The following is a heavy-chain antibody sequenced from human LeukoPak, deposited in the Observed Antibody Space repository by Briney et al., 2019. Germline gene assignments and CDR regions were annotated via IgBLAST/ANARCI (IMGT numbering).Heavy chain of an antibody. CDR1: GFTFSSYA. J-gene: IGHJ4*02. V-gene: IGHV3-7*03. CDR3: ARAQYDYGDY. Sequence: PGGSLRLSCAASGFTFSSYAMSWVRQAPGKGLEWVANIKQDGSEKYYVDSVKGRFTISRDNAKNSLYLQMNSLRAEDTAVYYCARAQYDYGDYWGQGTLVTVSS. D-gene: IGHD2/OR15-2a*01. CDR2: IKQDGSEK.